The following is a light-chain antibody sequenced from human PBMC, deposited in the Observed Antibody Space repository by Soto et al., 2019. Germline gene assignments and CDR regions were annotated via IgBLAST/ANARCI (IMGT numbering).Light chain of an antibody. J-gene: IGKJ5*01. CDR2: DAS. CDR1: QRVSRY. V-gene: IGKV3-11*01. CDR3: QQCVNWPPVT. Sequence: EIVLTQSPGTLSLSPGERATLSCRASQRVSRYLAWYQQKRGQPPRLIIYDASERAPGIPARFSGSGSGTDFTLTISSLEPEDFAVYYCQQCVNWPPVTFGQGTRLEIK.